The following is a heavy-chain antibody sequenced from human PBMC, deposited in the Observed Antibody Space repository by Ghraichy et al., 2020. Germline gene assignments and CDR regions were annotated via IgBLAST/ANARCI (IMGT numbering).Heavy chain of an antibody. J-gene: IGHJ4*02. CDR2: ISYSGST. V-gene: IGHV4-39*01. D-gene: IGHD3-10*01. CDR1: GDSISSSSYS. Sequence: SETLSLTCTVAGDSISSSSYSWGWIRQPPGKGLEWIGSISYSGSTYYNPSLKGRVSISVDTSKNQFSLKLTSVTAADTAVYYCARHILIIIMVRGVTPKYYFDYWGQGTLVTVSS. CDR3: ARHILIIIMVRGVTPKYYFDY.